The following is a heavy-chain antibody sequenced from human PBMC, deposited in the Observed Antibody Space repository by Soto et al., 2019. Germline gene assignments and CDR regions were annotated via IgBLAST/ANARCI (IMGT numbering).Heavy chain of an antibody. D-gene: IGHD4-4*01. Sequence: EVQLVESGGGLVQPGGSLRLSCAASGFTFNRYWMKWVRPAPGRGLEWMGNINQDGSEKHYVDSVKGRFTISRDNAKDSVYLQMNSLKAEDTAMYYCARGGYYYSNPFDYCGHGTLVTGSS. CDR1: GFTFNRYW. CDR2: INQDGSEK. V-gene: IGHV3-7*04. CDR3: ARGGYYYSNPFDY. J-gene: IGHJ4*01.